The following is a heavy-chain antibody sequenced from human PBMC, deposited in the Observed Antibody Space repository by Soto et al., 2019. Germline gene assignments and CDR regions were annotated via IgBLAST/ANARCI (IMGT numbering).Heavy chain of an antibody. J-gene: IGHJ3*02. Sequence: QVQLVQSGAEVKKPGASVKVSCKASGYTFTSYGISWVRQAPGQGLEWMGWISAYNGNTNYAQKLQGRVTMTTDTTKRKGFKGAKSLGTYGTGLYYCAGRWFPFLEGVTCQYGFDNWGPGA. CDR3: AGRWFPFLEGVTCQYGFDN. V-gene: IGHV1-18*01. CDR2: ISAYNGNT. D-gene: IGHD3-3*02. CDR1: GYTFTSYG.